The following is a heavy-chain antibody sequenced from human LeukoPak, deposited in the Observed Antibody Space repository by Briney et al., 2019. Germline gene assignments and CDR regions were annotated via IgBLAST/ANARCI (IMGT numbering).Heavy chain of an antibody. Sequence: GGSLRLSCAASGFTFSSYSMNWVRQAPGKGLEWVSYISSSSTIYYADSVKGRFTISRDNAKNSLYLQMNSLRAEDTAVYYCARDRMGGYTPNWFDPWGQGTLVTVSS. V-gene: IGHV3-48*01. CDR1: GFTFSSYS. J-gene: IGHJ5*02. D-gene: IGHD5-12*01. CDR2: ISSSSTI. CDR3: ARDRMGGYTPNWFDP.